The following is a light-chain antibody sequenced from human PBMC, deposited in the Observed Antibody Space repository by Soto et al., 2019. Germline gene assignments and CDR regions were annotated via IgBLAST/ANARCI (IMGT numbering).Light chain of an antibody. CDR1: QDISNY. CDR3: QQYDDLPLT. J-gene: IGKJ4*01. CDR2: DAS. Sequence: DIQMTQSPSSLSASVGDRVTLTCQASQDISNYLNWYQQKPGKAPKLLIYDASNLEIGVPSRFSGSGSGTDFTFTISSLQAEDIATYYCQQYDDLPLTFGGGTKVEI. V-gene: IGKV1-33*01.